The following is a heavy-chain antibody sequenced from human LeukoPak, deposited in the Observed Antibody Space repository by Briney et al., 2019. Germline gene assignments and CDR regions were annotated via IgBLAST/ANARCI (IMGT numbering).Heavy chain of an antibody. CDR1: GGSISNCSYY. CDR2: VYYTGST. V-gene: IGHV4-39*02. D-gene: IGHD3-22*01. Sequence: SETLSLTCTVSGGSISNCSYYWGWIRQPPGKGLEWIGSVYYTGSTYYNPSLKSRVTISVDTSKNQFSLTLTSVTATDTAVYYCASDSSGYYFFDYWGQGTLVTVSS. J-gene: IGHJ4*02. CDR3: ASDSSGYYFFDY.